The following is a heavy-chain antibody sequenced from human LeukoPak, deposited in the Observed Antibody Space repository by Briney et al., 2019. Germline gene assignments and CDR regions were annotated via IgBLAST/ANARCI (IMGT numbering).Heavy chain of an antibody. CDR3: ARDGANGMDV. Sequence: PQTLSLTCTVSGGSISSGGYYWSWIRQHPGKGLEWIGYIYYSGSTYYNPSLKSRVTISVDASENQFSLKLNSVTAADTAVYYCARDGANGMDVWGQGTTVTVSS. V-gene: IGHV4-31*03. CDR2: IYYSGST. J-gene: IGHJ6*02. D-gene: IGHD3-16*01. CDR1: GGSISSGGYY.